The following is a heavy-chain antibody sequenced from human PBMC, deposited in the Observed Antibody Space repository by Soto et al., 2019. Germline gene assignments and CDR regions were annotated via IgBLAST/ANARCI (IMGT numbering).Heavy chain of an antibody. V-gene: IGHV3-21*01. D-gene: IGHD2-8*01. Sequence: PGGSLRLSCAAYGFTFTSYSMNWVRQAPVKGLEWVSSISSSSSYIYYADSVKGRFTISRDNAKNSLYLQMNSLRAEDTAMYYCARLVRMVYDKWFDPWGQGTQVTVSS. CDR1: GFTFTSYS. J-gene: IGHJ5*02. CDR2: ISSSSSYI. CDR3: ARLVRMVYDKWFDP.